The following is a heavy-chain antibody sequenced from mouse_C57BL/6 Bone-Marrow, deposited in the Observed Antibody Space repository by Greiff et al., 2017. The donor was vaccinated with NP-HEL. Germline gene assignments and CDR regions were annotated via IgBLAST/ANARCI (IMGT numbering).Heavy chain of an antibody. CDR1: GFNIKDYY. CDR2: IDPEDGDT. J-gene: IGHJ1*03. Sequence: VQLKESGAELVRPGASVKLSCTASGFNIKDYYMHWVKQRPEQGLEWIGRIDPEDGDTEYAPKFQGKATMTADTSSNTAYLQLSSLTSEDTAVYYCTTITTVPHWYFDVWGTGTTVTVSS. D-gene: IGHD1-1*01. CDR3: TTITTVPHWYFDV. V-gene: IGHV14-1*01.